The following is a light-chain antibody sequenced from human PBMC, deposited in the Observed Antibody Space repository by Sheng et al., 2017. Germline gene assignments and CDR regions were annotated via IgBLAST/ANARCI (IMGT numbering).Light chain of an antibody. J-gene: IGKJ4*01. V-gene: IGKV1-13*02. CDR3: QQSSGFPLT. CDR1: QDISDA. CDR2: DAS. Sequence: AIQLTQSPSSLSASLGDTVAITCRASQDISDALACYRQRPGKAPELLIYDASNLEIDVPSRFSGFGSGTDFTLTISSLQPEDFATYCCQQSSGFPLTFGGGTTVAI.